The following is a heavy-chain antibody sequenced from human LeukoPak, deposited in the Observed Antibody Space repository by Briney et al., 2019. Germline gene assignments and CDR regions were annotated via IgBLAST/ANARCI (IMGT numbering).Heavy chain of an antibody. CDR1: GYTFTKYA. Sequence: GGSLRLSCAAPGYTFTKYAMNWVRQAPGKGVEWGSNISPRGSESYYADSVKGRFTISRYISKNTLYLQMNSLRAEDTAVYYCARRAYNWGAFDIWGQGTMVTVSS. V-gene: IGHV3-23*01. D-gene: IGHD1-1*01. CDR3: ARRAYNWGAFDI. J-gene: IGHJ3*02. CDR2: ISPRGSES.